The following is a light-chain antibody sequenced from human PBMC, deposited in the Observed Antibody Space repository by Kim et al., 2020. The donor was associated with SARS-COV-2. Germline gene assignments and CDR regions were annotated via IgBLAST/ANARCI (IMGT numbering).Light chain of an antibody. V-gene: IGKV3-15*01. CDR1: QGINSN. CDR2: AAS. J-gene: IGKJ4*01. CDR3: QQYNSGPFT. Sequence: VSAGERATISCRASQGINSNLAWYQQKPGKVPRLLIYAASARQTGIPARFSGSGSGTDFTLTISSLQSEDVAVYHCQQYNSGPFTFGGGTKVDIK.